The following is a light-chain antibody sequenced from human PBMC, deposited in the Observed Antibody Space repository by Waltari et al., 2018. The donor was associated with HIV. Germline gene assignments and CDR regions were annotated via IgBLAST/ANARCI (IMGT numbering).Light chain of an antibody. CDR3: QQYYSTPPWT. CDR1: QIVLYSSNNKNY. J-gene: IGKJ1*01. Sequence: DIVMPQSPDSLAVSLGERATINCKSSQIVLYSSNNKNYLHWYQQKPGQPPKLLIYWASTRESGVPDRFSGSGSGTDFTLTISSLQAEDVAVYYCQQYYSTPPWTFGQGTKVEIK. V-gene: IGKV4-1*01. CDR2: WAS.